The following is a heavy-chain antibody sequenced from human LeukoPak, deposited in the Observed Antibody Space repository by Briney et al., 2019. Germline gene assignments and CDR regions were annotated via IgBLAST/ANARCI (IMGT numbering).Heavy chain of an antibody. J-gene: IGHJ4*02. CDR1: GYIFTTYW. D-gene: IGHD5-18*01. CDR3: ARRGYSYSDFDF. V-gene: IGHV5-51*01. Sequence: GESLEISCKGSGYIFTTYWIGWVRQLPGKGLDWMGIIYPGDSDTRYSPSFRGQVTISADKSINTAYLQWSGLKASDTAMYYCARRGYSYSDFDFWGQGTLVTVSS. CDR2: IYPGDSDT.